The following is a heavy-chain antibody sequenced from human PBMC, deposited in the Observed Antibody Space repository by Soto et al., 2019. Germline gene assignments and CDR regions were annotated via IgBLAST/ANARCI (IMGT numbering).Heavy chain of an antibody. D-gene: IGHD4-17*01. CDR1: GYTFTSYG. CDR2: ISAYNGNT. Sequence: GSSVKVSCKASGYTFTSYGISWVRQAPGQGLEWMGWISAYNGNTNYAQKLQGRVTMTTDTSTSTAYMELRSMRSDDTAVYYCARVSTVPNWFDTWGQVTLVTVSS. CDR3: ARVSTVPNWFDT. V-gene: IGHV1-18*04. J-gene: IGHJ5*02.